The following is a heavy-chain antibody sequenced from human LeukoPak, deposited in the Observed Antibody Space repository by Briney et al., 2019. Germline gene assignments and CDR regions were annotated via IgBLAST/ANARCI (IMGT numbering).Heavy chain of an antibody. J-gene: IGHJ4*02. V-gene: IGHV3-48*01. CDR1: GFTLSTYS. D-gene: IGHD2-2*01. Sequence: PGGSLRLSCAASGFTLSTYSMNWVRQAPGKGLEWVSYISSSSSTIYYADSVKGRFTISRDNAKNSLYLQMNSLRAEDTAVYYCARGGYCSSTSCYGSYDYWGQGTLVTVSS. CDR2: ISSSSSTI. CDR3: ARGGYCSSTSCYGSYDY.